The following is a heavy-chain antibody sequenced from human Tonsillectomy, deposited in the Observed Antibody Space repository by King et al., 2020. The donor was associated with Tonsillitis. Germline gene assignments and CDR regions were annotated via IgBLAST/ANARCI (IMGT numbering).Heavy chain of an antibody. J-gene: IGHJ5*02. D-gene: IGHD1-1*01. CDR2: MNPNSGNT. CDR1: GYTFTSYD. V-gene: IGHV1-8*02. Sequence: VQLVESGAEVKKPGASVKVYCKASGYTFTSYDINWVRQAAGQGLEWMGWMNPNSGNTGYAQKFQGRVTMTRNTSISTAYMELSSLRSEDTAVYYCARSLERPNRWSDPWGQGTLVTVSS. CDR3: ARSLERPNRWSDP.